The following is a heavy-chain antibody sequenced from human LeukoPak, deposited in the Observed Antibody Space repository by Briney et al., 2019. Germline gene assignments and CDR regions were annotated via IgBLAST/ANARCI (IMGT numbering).Heavy chain of an antibody. V-gene: IGHV3-21*01. CDR1: GFTFSSYG. CDR3: AADNPGLQPFDY. J-gene: IGHJ4*02. D-gene: IGHD5-24*01. CDR2: ISSSSSYI. Sequence: PGGSLRPSCAASGFTFSSYGIHWVRQAPGKGLEWVSSISSSSSYIDYADSVKGRFTISRDNAKNSLFLQMNSLRAEDTAVYYCAADNPGLQPFDYWGQGTLVTVSS.